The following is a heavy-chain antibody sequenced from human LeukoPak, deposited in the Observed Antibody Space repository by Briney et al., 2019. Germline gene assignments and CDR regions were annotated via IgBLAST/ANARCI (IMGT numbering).Heavy chain of an antibody. CDR3: AKDRSSSWYFDY. CDR2: ISSSSSYI. Sequence: GGSLRLSCAASGFTFSSYAMSWVRQAPGKGLEWVSSISSSSSYIYYADSVKGRFTISRDNSRNTLYLQMNSLRGEDTAVYYCAKDRSSSWYFDYWGQGTLVTVSS. J-gene: IGHJ4*02. V-gene: IGHV3-23*01. CDR1: GFTFSSYA. D-gene: IGHD6-13*01.